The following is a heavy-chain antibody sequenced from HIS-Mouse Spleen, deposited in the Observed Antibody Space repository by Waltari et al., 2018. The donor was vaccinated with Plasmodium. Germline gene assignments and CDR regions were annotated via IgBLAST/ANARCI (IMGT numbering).Heavy chain of an antibody. CDR3: AKDRRSSSWYVDY. CDR1: GFPFIGYG. Sequence: QVQLVESGGGVVQPGRSLRLSCAASGFPFIGYGMHWVRQAPGKGLAWVEVISYDGSNKYYADSVKGRFTISRDNSKNTLYLQMNSLRAEDTAAYYCAKDRRSSSWYVDYWGQGTLVTVSS. CDR2: ISYDGSNK. J-gene: IGHJ4*02. V-gene: IGHV3-30*18. D-gene: IGHD6-13*01.